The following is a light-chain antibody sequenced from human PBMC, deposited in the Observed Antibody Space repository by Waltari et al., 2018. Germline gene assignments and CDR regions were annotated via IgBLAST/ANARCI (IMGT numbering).Light chain of an antibody. CDR3: QTGGHGTWV. J-gene: IGLJ3*02. CDR2: LNSDGSH. Sequence: QLVLTQSPSASASLGASVKLPCPLSSGHSTHIIALLQQQPEKGPRYLMNLNSDGSHNKGVGIPDRFSGSSSGAERYLTISSLQSEDEADYYCQTGGHGTWVFGGGTRLTVL. CDR1: SGHSTHI. V-gene: IGLV4-69*01.